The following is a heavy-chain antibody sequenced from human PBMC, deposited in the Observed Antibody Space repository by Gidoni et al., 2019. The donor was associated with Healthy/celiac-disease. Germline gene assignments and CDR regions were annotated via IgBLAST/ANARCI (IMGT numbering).Heavy chain of an antibody. V-gene: IGHV3-30*18. D-gene: IGHD3-22*01. J-gene: IGHJ3*02. CDR1: GFTFSSYG. CDR3: ANGQDYYDSSGYYQAFDI. Sequence: QVQLVESGGVVVQPGRYLRLSCAASGFTFSSYGMHWVRQAPGKGLEGVAFISYDGSNKYYADSVKGRFTISRDNSKNTLYLQMNSLRAEDTAVYYCANGQDYYDSSGYYQAFDIWGQGTMVTVSS. CDR2: ISYDGSNK.